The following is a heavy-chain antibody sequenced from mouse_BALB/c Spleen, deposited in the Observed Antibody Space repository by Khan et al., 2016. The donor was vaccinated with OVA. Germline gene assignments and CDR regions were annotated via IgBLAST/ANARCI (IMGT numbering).Heavy chain of an antibody. CDR2: ISSGGSYT. J-gene: IGHJ2*01. V-gene: IGHV5-9-3*01. D-gene: IGHD1-1*01. CDR1: GFTFSNYA. CDR3: ARTPGYYGSNYFDY. Sequence: EVELVESGGGLVKPGGSLKLSCAASGFTFSNYALSWVRQTPEKRLEWVATISSGGSYTYYPASVKGRFTISRDIAENTLYLQVSSLRSEDTAMYYCARTPGYYGSNYFDYWGQGTTLTVSS.